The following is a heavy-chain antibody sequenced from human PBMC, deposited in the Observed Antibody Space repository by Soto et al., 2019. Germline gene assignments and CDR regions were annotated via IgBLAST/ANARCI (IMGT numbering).Heavy chain of an antibody. V-gene: IGHV3-11*01. J-gene: IGHJ5*02. Sequence: GVSVRLCSAYPGVTYSDYYMSSLRQAPGKGLEWVSYISSSGTTIYYADSVKGRFTISRDNAKNSLYLQMSSLRAEDTAVYYCARVDPPAKSWGQGTLVTVSS. D-gene: IGHD2-2*01. CDR1: GVTYSDYY. CDR2: ISSSGTTI. CDR3: ARVDPPAKS.